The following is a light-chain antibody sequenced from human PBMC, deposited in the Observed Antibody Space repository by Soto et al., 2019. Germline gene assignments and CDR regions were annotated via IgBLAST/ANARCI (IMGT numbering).Light chain of an antibody. Sequence: EIVMTQSPATLSVSPGERATLSCRASQSVSGNLAWYQQKPGQAPRLLIYGASSRATGIPDRFSGGGSGTDFTLTISRLEPEDFAVYYCQQYGSSGTFGQGTKVDIK. CDR3: QQYGSSGT. J-gene: IGKJ1*01. CDR1: QSVSGN. V-gene: IGKV3-20*01. CDR2: GAS.